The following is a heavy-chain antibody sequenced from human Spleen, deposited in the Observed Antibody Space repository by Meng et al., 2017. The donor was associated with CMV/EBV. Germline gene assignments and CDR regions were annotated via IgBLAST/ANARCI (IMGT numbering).Heavy chain of an antibody. V-gene: IGHV3-21*01. J-gene: IGHJ4*02. D-gene: IGHD2-2*01. CDR1: GFAFSRYS. CDR3: AREMPAAKRPFDY. CDR2: ISPDSDYI. Sequence: ASGFAFSRYSVTWVRQAPGKGLEWVSFISPDSDYIYYADSVKGRFTISRDNAKNSLYLQMNSLRAEDTAVYYCAREMPAAKRPFDYWGQGSLVTVSS.